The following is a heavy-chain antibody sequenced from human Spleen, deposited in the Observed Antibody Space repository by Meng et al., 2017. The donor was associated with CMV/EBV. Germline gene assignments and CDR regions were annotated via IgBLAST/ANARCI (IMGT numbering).Heavy chain of an antibody. CDR3: ARGWTNTNCYKSDFDY. V-gene: IGHV3-74*01. Sequence: GGSLRLSCAASGFTFNNYWMHWVRQAPGKGLVWVSRINGDGSSTTYADSVKGRFTISRDNAKNTLYLQMNSLRAEDTAVYYCARGWTNTNCYKSDFDYWGQGTLVNVSS. CDR2: INGDGSST. D-gene: IGHD2-2*02. J-gene: IGHJ4*02. CDR1: GFTFNNYW.